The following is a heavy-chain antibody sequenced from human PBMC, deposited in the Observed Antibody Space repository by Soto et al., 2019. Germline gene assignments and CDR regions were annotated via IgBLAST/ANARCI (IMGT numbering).Heavy chain of an antibody. V-gene: IGHV4-30-2*01. CDR2: NYRSGVT. D-gene: IGHD6-19*01. J-gene: IGHJ5*02. CDR3: AGMAYTSGLRVDP. CDR1: CDSSSTSTYS. Sequence: SETLSLTCTFSCDSSSTSTYSWRWIRQPPGKALEWVGFNYRSGVTSYNPSLKSRVSISLNTSRNQCSLKVRSVTAADTAVYYCAGMAYTSGLRVDPWGPGNPVTVS.